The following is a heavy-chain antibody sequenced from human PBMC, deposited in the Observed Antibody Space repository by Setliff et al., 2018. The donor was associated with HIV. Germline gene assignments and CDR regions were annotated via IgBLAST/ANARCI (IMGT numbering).Heavy chain of an antibody. Sequence: SETLSLTCTVSGGSISSGRYHWAWIRQPPGRGPEWIGSFSYSDTGTSHYNPSLKSRVTTFADTSKNQFSLFLSSVTAADTGVYYCAMTGYSATWYLDLWGQGTLVTVSS. D-gene: IGHD5-18*01. J-gene: IGHJ4*02. CDR3: AMTGYSATWYLDL. CDR1: GGSISSGRYH. V-gene: IGHV4-39*01. CDR2: FSYSDTGTS.